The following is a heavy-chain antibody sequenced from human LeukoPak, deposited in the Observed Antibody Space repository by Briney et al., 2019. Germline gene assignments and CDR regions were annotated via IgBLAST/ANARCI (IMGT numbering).Heavy chain of an antibody. Sequence: SETLSLTCTVSGGSISSYYWSWIRQPPGKGLEWIGSIYYSGSTYYNPSLKSRVTISVDTSKNQFSLKLSSVTAADTAVYYCARQGVSSGSYSADYWGQGTLVTVSS. J-gene: IGHJ4*02. CDR2: IYYSGST. CDR1: GGSISSYY. V-gene: IGHV4-39*01. D-gene: IGHD3-10*01. CDR3: ARQGVSSGSYSADY.